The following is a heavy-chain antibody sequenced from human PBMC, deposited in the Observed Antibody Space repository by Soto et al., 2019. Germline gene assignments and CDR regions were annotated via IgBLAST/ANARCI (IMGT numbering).Heavy chain of an antibody. Sequence: SETLSLTCVVSGGSLSSTNWWSWVRQPPGKGLEWIGEIYHSGTTNYSPSLKSRVTMSIDKPKNQFSLTVNSVTAADTAVYYCAGGTIRAIGQLDYWGQGTLVTVSS. J-gene: IGHJ4*02. CDR2: IYHSGTT. V-gene: IGHV4-4*02. CDR1: GGSLSSTNW. CDR3: AGGTIRAIGQLDY. D-gene: IGHD3-3*02.